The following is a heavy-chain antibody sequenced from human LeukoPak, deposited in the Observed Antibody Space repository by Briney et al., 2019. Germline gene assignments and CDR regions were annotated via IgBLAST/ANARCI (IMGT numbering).Heavy chain of an antibody. Sequence: GASVKVSCKASGYTLPNYGISWVRQAPGQGLEWIGWISFYNSYTKYADKFQGRVTMTTDRVTMTTETSTATVYMELRSLRADDTAVYFCANVAKGRYFFYYMDVWGKGATVTISS. CDR3: ANVAKGRYFFYYMDV. V-gene: IGHV1-18*01. J-gene: IGHJ6*03. D-gene: IGHD2-15*01. CDR2: ISFYNSYT. CDR1: GYTLPNYG.